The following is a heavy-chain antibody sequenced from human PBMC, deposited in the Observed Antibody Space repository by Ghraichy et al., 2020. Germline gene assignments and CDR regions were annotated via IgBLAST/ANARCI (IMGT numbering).Heavy chain of an antibody. D-gene: IGHD2-15*01. J-gene: IGHJ4*02. Sequence: GGSLRLSCSASGFTFSSYVMHWVRQAPGKGLEYVSSISNNGGSTYYADSVKGRFTISRDNSKNTLYLQMSSLRAEDTAVYYCHVSVGGSWGQGTLVTVSS. V-gene: IGHV3-64D*06. CDR1: GFTFSSYV. CDR2: ISNNGGST. CDR3: HVSVGGS.